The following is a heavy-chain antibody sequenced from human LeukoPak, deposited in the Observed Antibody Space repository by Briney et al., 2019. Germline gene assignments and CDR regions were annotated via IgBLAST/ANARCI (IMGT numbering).Heavy chain of an antibody. J-gene: IGHJ4*02. CDR2: ISSDGRNK. CDR1: GFTFSTYT. CDR3: AREYRSAWTSFDY. V-gene: IGHV3-30*04. D-gene: IGHD6-25*01. Sequence: LGGSLRLSCAASGFTFSTYTMNWVRQAPGKGLEWVSFISSDGRNKYYADSVKGRFTISRDNSESTLFLQMNSLRAEDTAVYYCAREYRSAWTSFDYWGQGTLVTVSS.